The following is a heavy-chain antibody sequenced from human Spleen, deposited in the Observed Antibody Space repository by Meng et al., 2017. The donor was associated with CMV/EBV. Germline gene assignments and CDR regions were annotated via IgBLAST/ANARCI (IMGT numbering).Heavy chain of an antibody. V-gene: IGHV4-38-2*02. CDR1: GGSSSSYY. CDR3: ARARFDY. Sequence: SETLSLTCTVSGGSSSSYYWSWIRQPPGKGLEWIGSIYHSGSTYYNPSLKSRVTISVDTSKNQFSLKLSSVTAADTAVYYCARARFDYWGQGTLVTVSS. CDR2: IYHSGST. J-gene: IGHJ4*02.